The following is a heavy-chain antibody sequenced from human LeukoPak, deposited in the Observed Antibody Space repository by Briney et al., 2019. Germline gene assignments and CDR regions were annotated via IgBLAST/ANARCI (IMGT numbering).Heavy chain of an antibody. J-gene: IGHJ4*02. D-gene: IGHD2-8*01. CDR2: TLYRSQWYK. CDR1: GDSVSSNSAA. CDR3: GRDLNAGLDS. V-gene: IGHV6-1*01. Sequence: SQTLSLTCAISGDSVSSNSAAWTWIRQSPSRGLEWLGRTLYRSQWYKEYAISVRGRITINPDTSKNHFSLHLNSVTPDDTAVCYCGRDLNAGLDSWGQGILVTVSS.